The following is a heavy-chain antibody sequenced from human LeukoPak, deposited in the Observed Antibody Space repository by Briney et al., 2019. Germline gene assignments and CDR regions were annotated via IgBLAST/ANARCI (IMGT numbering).Heavy chain of an antibody. D-gene: IGHD6-13*01. Sequence: SETLSLTCTVSGGSISSYYWSWIRQPAGKGLEWIGRIYTSGSTNYNPSLKSRVTMSVDTSKNQFSLKLSSVTAADTAVYYRARGYSSSWPFDYWGQGTLVTVSS. J-gene: IGHJ4*02. V-gene: IGHV4-4*07. CDR2: IYTSGST. CDR1: GGSISSYY. CDR3: ARGYSSSWPFDY.